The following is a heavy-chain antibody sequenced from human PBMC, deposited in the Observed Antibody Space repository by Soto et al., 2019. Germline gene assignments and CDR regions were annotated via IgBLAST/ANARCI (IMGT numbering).Heavy chain of an antibody. CDR2: IYHSGST. J-gene: IGHJ4*02. D-gene: IGHD3-9*01. CDR3: ARAGYFAWRY. Sequence: QVQLQQWGAGLLKPSETLSLTCAVYGGSFSGYYWSWIRQPPGKGLEWIGEIYHSGSTNYNPSLKSRVTISIDTSKNQFSLKVSSVTAADTAVYYCARAGYFAWRYWGQGTLVTVSS. CDR1: GGSFSGYY. V-gene: IGHV4-34*01.